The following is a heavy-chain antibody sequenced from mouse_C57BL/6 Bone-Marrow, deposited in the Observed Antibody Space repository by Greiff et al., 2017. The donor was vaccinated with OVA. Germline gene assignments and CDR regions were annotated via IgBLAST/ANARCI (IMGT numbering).Heavy chain of an antibody. J-gene: IGHJ3*01. CDR2: INPSNGGT. CDR3: AGDGSSYEGWFAY. V-gene: IGHV1-53*01. Sequence: QVQLQQPGPELVKPGASVKLSCKASGYTFTSYWMHWVKQRPGQGLEWIGNINPSNGGTNYNEKFKSKATLTVDKSSSTAYMQLSSLTSEDSAVYYCAGDGSSYEGWFAYWGQGTLVTVSA. D-gene: IGHD1-1*01. CDR1: GYTFTSYW.